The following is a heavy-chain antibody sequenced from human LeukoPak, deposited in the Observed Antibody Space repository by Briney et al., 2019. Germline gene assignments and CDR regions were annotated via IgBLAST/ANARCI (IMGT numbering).Heavy chain of an antibody. J-gene: IGHJ4*02. V-gene: IGHV3-9*01. CDR1: GFTFDDYA. D-gene: IGHD6-13*01. Sequence: GGSLRLSCAASGFTFDDYAMHWVRQAPGKGLEWVSGISWNSGSIGYADSVKGRFTISRDNAKNSLYLQMNSLRAEDTALYYCAKDIAGYSSSWYARGFDYWGQGTLVTVSS. CDR3: AKDIAGYSSSWYARGFDY. CDR2: ISWNSGSI.